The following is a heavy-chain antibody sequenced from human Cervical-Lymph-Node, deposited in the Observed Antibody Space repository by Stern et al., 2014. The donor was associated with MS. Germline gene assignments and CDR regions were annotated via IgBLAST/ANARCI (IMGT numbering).Heavy chain of an antibody. Sequence: QVQLVQSGGGVVQPGRSLRLSCAASGFTFSSYAMHWVRQAPGKGLEWVAVISYEGSNKFYADSVKGRFTISRDNSKNTLYLQMNSLRAEDTAVYYCARDWAAAGTKYFDLWGRGTLVTVSS. D-gene: IGHD6-13*01. CDR2: ISYEGSNK. V-gene: IGHV3-30*04. J-gene: IGHJ2*01. CDR3: ARDWAAAGTKYFDL. CDR1: GFTFSSYA.